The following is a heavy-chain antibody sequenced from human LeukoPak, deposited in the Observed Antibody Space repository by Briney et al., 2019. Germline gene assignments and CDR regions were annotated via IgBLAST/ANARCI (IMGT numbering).Heavy chain of an antibody. J-gene: IGHJ4*02. CDR3: ARDRSTAGSKTRGGGIDY. CDR1: GGSISSSSYY. Sequence: PSETLSLTCTVSGGSISSSSYYWSWIRQPPGKGLEWIGYIYYSGSTNYNPSLKSRVTISVDTSKNQFSLKLSSVTAADTAVYYCARDRSTAGSKTRGGGIDYWGQGTLVTVSS. D-gene: IGHD2-15*01. V-gene: IGHV4-61*01. CDR2: IYYSGST.